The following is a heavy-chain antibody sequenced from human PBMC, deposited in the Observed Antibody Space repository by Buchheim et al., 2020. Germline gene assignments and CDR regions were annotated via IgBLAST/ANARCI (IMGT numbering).Heavy chain of an antibody. CDR2: IYYSGST. J-gene: IGHJ6*02. Sequence: QVQLQESGPGLVKPSETLSLPCTVSGGPVSSGSYYWSWIRQPPGKGLEWIGYIYYSGSTNYNPSLKSRVTISVDTSKNQFSLKLSSVTAADTAVYYCARDRIDYDFWSGYFPYYYYGMDVWGQGTT. V-gene: IGHV4-61*01. D-gene: IGHD3-3*01. CDR3: ARDRIDYDFWSGYFPYYYYGMDV. CDR1: GGPVSSGSYY.